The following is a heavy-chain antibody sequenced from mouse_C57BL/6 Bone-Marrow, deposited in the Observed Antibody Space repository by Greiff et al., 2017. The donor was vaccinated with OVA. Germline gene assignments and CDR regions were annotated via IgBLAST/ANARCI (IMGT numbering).Heavy chain of an antibody. D-gene: IGHD1-1*01. CDR1: GYTFTDYE. Sequence: VKLQESGAELVRPGASVTLSCKASGYTFTDYEMHWVKQTPVHGLEWIGAIDPETGGTAYNQKFKGKAILTADKSSSTAYMELRSLTSEDSAVYYCTSNYGSSSYYFDYWGQGTTLTVSS. CDR3: TSNYGSSSYYFDY. V-gene: IGHV1-15*01. J-gene: IGHJ2*01. CDR2: IDPETGGT.